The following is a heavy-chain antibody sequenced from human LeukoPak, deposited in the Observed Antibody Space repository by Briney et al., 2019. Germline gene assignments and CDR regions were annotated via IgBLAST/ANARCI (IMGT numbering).Heavy chain of an antibody. CDR3: ARSPEEQLVRLLGHYYMDV. V-gene: IGHV4-4*07. CDR1: GGSISSYY. CDR2: IYTSGST. D-gene: IGHD6-6*01. J-gene: IGHJ6*03. Sequence: SETLSLTCTVSGGSISSYYWSWIRQPAGKGLEWIGRIYTSGSTNYNPSLKSRVTMSVDTSKNQFSLKLSSVTAADTAVYYCARSPEEQLVRLLGHYYMDVWGKGTTVTVSS.